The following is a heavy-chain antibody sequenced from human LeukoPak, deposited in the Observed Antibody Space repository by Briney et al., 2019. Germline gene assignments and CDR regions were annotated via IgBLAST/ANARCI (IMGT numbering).Heavy chain of an antibody. D-gene: IGHD3-22*01. CDR3: VSYDSGDLDAFDI. CDR2: IYYSGST. Sequence: PSETLSLTCTVSGGSISSGAYYWSWIRQPPGKGLEWIGYIYYSGSTYYNPSLKSRVTISVEKSKNQFSLKLSSVTAADTAVYYCVSYDSGDLDAFDIWGQGTMVTVSS. CDR1: GGSISSGAYY. J-gene: IGHJ3*02. V-gene: IGHV4-30-4*01.